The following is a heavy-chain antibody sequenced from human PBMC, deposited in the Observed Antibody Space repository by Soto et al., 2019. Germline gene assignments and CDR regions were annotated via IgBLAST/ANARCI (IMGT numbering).Heavy chain of an antibody. Sequence: EVQLVESGGGLVQPGGSLRLSCAASGFTLSDYEMHWVRQSTGKGLEWVSETGTSGDTYYAGSVKGRFTISRDNARNSFYLQLNSLRAEDTAVYYCARARYRGLGQSSYRGVDVWGQGTTVTVSS. D-gene: IGHD3-16*01. CDR3: ARARYRGLGQSSYRGVDV. V-gene: IGHV3-13*01. CDR2: TGTSGDT. CDR1: GFTLSDYE. J-gene: IGHJ6*02.